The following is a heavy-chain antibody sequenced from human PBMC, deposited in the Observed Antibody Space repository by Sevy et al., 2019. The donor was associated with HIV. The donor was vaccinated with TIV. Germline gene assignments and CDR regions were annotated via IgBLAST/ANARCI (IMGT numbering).Heavy chain of an antibody. J-gene: IGHJ4*02. V-gene: IGHV3-23*01. CDR2: ISDSGDST. D-gene: IGHD3-10*01. CDR3: AKVGTMVQGAAPFDY. CDR1: GFTFSSYA. Sequence: GGSLRLSCAASGFTFSSYAMSWDRQAPGKGLEWVSAISDSGDSTYYAYSVKGRFTISRDNSKNTLYLQMNSLRAEDTAVYYCAKVGTMVQGAAPFDYWGQGTLVTVSS.